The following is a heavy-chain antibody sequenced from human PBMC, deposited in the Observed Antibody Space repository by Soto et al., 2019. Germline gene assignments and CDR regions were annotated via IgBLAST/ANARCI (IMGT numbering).Heavy chain of an antibody. D-gene: IGHD5-12*01. CDR2: IYYSGST. CDR3: ARGRWLQLNDY. Sequence: QVQLQESGPGLVKPSETLSLTCTVSGGSVSSGSYYWSWIRQPPGKGLEWIGYIYYSGSTNYNPSLQSRVTISVDTSKNQFSLKLSSVTAADTAVYYCARGRWLQLNDYWGQGTLVTVSS. V-gene: IGHV4-61*01. J-gene: IGHJ4*02. CDR1: GGSVSSGSYY.